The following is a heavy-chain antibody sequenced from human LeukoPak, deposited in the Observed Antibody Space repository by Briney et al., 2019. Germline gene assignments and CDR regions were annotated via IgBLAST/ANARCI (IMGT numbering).Heavy chain of an antibody. D-gene: IGHD6-13*01. Sequence: PGGSLRLSCAASGFTFSSYAMHWVRQAPGKGLEWVAVISYDGSNKYYADSVKGRFTISSDNSKNTLYLQMNSLRAEDTAVYYCAREGGYSSSWYRLFDYWGQGTLVTVSS. CDR2: ISYDGSNK. CDR1: GFTFSSYA. V-gene: IGHV3-30-3*01. J-gene: IGHJ4*02. CDR3: AREGGYSSSWYRLFDY.